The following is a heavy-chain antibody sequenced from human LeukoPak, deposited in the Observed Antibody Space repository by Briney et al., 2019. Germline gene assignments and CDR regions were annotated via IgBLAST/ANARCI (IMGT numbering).Heavy chain of an antibody. V-gene: IGHV3-23*01. CDR3: ARAGHNNLARGCWFDS. Sequence: GGSLRLSCAASGFTFNNYAINWVRQAPGKGLEWVSGISGSGGDTYYSESVKGRFTISRDISKNTIYLQMHGLSAEDTAVYYCARAGHNNLARGCWFDSWGQGTLLTVFS. J-gene: IGHJ5*01. CDR1: GFTFNNYA. CDR2: ISGSGGDT. D-gene: IGHD2/OR15-2a*01.